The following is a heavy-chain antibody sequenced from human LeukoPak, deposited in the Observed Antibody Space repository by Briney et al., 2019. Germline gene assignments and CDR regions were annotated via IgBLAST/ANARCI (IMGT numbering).Heavy chain of an antibody. Sequence: GGSLRLSCAASGFTFSSYWMSWVRQAPGKGLEWLANIKQDGSEKNYVASEKGRFTISRDNAKNSVYLQVSSLRVEDTAVYYCARSGNYFDSWGQGTLVTVSS. D-gene: IGHD1-26*01. CDR1: GFTFSSYW. CDR2: IKQDGSEK. J-gene: IGHJ4*02. V-gene: IGHV3-7*01. CDR3: ARSGNYFDS.